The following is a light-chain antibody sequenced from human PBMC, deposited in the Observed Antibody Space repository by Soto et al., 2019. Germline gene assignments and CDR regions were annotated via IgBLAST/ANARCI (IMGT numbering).Light chain of an antibody. CDR2: GAS. V-gene: IGKV3-11*01. J-gene: IGKJ5*01. CDR1: QSFSSN. CDR3: HQRSNWPPDT. Sequence: EIVMTQSPATVSVSPGERATLSCRASQSFSSNLAWYQQKPGQAPRLLIYGASTRATGVPARFSGSGSGTDFTLTISSLEPEDFAVYYCHQRSNWPPDTFGQGTRLEIK.